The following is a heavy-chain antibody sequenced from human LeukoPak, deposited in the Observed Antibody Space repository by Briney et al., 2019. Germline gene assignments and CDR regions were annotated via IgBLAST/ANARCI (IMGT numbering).Heavy chain of an antibody. CDR3: AREGRNYYGMDV. V-gene: IGHV3-48*03. Sequence: GGSLRLSCAASGFTFSSYEMNWVRQAPGKGLEWVSYISSSGSAIYYADSVKGRFTISRDNAKNSLYLQMNSLRAEDTAVYYCAREGRNYYGMDVWGQGTTVTVSS. J-gene: IGHJ6*02. CDR2: ISSSGSAI. CDR1: GFTFSSYE.